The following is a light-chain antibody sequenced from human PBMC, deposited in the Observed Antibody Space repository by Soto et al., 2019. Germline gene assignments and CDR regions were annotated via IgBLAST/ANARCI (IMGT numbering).Light chain of an antibody. J-gene: IGLJ2*01. CDR1: SSDVGSYNL. CDR3: CSYAGSSTVV. CDR2: EGS. V-gene: IGLV2-23*01. Sequence: QSALTQPASVSGSPGQSITISCTGTSSDVGSYNLVSWYQQHPGKAPKLMIYEGSKRPSGVSNRFSASKSGNTASLTISGLQAGDEADYYCCSYAGSSTVVFGGGTKLTVL.